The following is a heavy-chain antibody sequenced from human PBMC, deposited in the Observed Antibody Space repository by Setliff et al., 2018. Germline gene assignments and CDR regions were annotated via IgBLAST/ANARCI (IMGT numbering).Heavy chain of an antibody. Sequence: ASVKVSCKASGYTFSSYAMNWVRQAPGQGLEWMGWINTNTGNPTYAQDFTGRFVFSLDTSVSTAYLQISSLKAEDTAVYYCARSGPVGKTAVANFDYWGQGTLVTVSS. CDR1: GYTFSSYA. D-gene: IGHD1-1*01. V-gene: IGHV7-4-1*02. CDR2: INTNTGNP. J-gene: IGHJ4*02. CDR3: ARSGPVGKTAVANFDY.